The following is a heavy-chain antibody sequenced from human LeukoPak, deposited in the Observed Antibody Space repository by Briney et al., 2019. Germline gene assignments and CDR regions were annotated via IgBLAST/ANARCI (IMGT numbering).Heavy chain of an antibody. CDR3: ARGRTDYGGSSGVFDY. V-gene: IGHV4-34*01. J-gene: IGHJ4*02. CDR2: INHSGST. D-gene: IGHD4-23*01. Sequence: SETLSLTCAVYGGSFSGYYWSWIRQPPGKGLEWIGEINHSGSTNYNPSLKSRVTISVDTSKNQFSLKLSSVTAADTAVYYCARGRTDYGGSSGVFDYWGQGTLVTVSS. CDR1: GGSFSGYY.